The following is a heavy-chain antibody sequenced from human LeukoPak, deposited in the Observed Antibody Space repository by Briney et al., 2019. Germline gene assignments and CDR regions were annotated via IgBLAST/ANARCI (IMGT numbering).Heavy chain of an antibody. V-gene: IGHV4-59*01. J-gene: IGHJ4*02. CDR3: ARDSAEYSSSSGFDY. Sequence: PSETLSLTCTVSGGSISSYYWSWIRQRPGKGLEWIGYIYYSGSTNYNPSLKGRVTISVDTSKNQFSLKLSSVTAADTAVYYCARDSAEYSSSSGFDYWGQGTLVTVSS. CDR1: GGSISSYY. D-gene: IGHD6-6*01. CDR2: IYYSGST.